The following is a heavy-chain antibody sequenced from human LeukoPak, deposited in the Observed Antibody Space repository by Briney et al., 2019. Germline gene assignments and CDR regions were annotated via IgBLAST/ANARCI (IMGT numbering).Heavy chain of an antibody. Sequence: RASVKVSCKASGGPFSSYAISWVRQAPGQGLEWMGRIIPIFGTANYAQKFQGRVTITTDESTSTAYMELSSLRSEDTAVYYCARELNGDGYNPGAFDIWGQGTMVTVSS. CDR3: ARELNGDGYNPGAFDI. D-gene: IGHD5-24*01. V-gene: IGHV1-69*05. CDR2: IIPIFGTA. CDR1: GGPFSSYA. J-gene: IGHJ3*02.